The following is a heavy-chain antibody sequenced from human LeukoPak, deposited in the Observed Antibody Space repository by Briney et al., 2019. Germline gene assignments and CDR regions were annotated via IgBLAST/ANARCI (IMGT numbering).Heavy chain of an antibody. CDR1: GGSFSSYY. J-gene: IGHJ4*02. CDR3: AREIGGQRLWYHFDY. CDR2: IYYSGST. D-gene: IGHD4/OR15-4a*01. V-gene: IGHV4-59*01. Sequence: PSETLSLTCAVYGGSFSSYYWSWIRQPPGKGLEWIGYIYYSGSTNYNPSLKSRVTISVDTSKNQFSLKLSSVTAADTAVYYCAREIGGQRLWYHFDYWGQGTLVTVSS.